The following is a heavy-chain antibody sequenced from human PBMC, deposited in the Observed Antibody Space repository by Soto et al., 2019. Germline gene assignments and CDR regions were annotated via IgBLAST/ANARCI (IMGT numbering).Heavy chain of an antibody. CDR2: INPNSGGT. J-gene: IGHJ6*03. CDR1: GYTFTGYY. D-gene: IGHD5-12*01. V-gene: IGHV1-2*04. Sequence: ASVKVSCKASGYTFTGYYMHWVRQAPGQGLEWMGWINPNSGGTNYAQKFQGWVTMTRDTSISTAYMELSRLRSDDTAVYYCARGGGYDSASYYYYYYMDVLGKGTTVTVSS. CDR3: ARGGGYDSASYYYYYYMDV.